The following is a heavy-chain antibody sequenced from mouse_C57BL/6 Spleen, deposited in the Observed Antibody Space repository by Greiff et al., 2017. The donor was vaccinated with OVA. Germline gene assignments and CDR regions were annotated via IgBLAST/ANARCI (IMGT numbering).Heavy chain of an antibody. CDR2: ISDGGSYT. CDR1: GFTFSSYA. V-gene: IGHV5-4*01. Sequence: EVQVVESGGGLVKPGGSLKLSCAASGFTFSSYAMSWVRQTPEKRLEWVATISDGGSYTYYPDNVKGRFTISRDNAKNNLYLQKSHLKSGDTAMYYCARGGDGSFDVWGTGTTVTVSS. CDR3: ARGGDGSFDV. D-gene: IGHD3-3*01. J-gene: IGHJ1*03.